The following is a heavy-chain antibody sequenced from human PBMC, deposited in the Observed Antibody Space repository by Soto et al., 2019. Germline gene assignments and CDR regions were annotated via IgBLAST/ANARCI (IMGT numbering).Heavy chain of an antibody. CDR2: ISSNGGST. CDR3: ARLHAPLLLQGDYFDS. D-gene: IGHD2-15*01. J-gene: IGHJ4*02. V-gene: IGHV3-64*01. Sequence: EVQLVESGGGLVQPGGSLRLSCAASGFTFSSYAMHWVRQAPGKGLESVSAISSNGGSTYYANSVKGRFTISRDNSKSTLYLQMGSLRAEDMAVYYCARLHAPLLLQGDYFDSWGQGTLVTVSS. CDR1: GFTFSSYA.